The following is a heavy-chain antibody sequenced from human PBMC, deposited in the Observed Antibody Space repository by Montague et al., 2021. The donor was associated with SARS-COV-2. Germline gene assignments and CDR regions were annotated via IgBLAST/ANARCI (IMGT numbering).Heavy chain of an antibody. CDR3: TRGKEDFFMTVVVVTAASYXFGS. CDR2: INHRGSP. Sequence: SETLSLTCAVSGGSFNGYYWGWIRQPPGKGLEWVGEINHRGSPTYNPSLKSRVTISADTSKNQFSLRLTSVTAADTATYVCTRGKEDFFMTVVVVTAASYXFGSWGQGTLVTVSS. D-gene: IGHD3-22*01. V-gene: IGHV4-34*01. J-gene: IGHJ4*02. CDR1: GGSFNGYY.